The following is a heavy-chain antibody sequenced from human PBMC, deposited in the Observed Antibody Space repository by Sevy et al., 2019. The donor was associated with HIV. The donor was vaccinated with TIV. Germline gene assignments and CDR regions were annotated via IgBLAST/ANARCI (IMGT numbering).Heavy chain of an antibody. D-gene: IGHD1-20*01. J-gene: IGHJ4*02. CDR1: GVSMNIYY. CDR3: ARVGFNWNDVDY. V-gene: IGHV4-59*01. CDR2: IYYSGST. Sequence: SETLSLTCSVSGVSMNIYYWSWIRQPLGKGLEWIGFIYYSGSTNYNPSLKSRVTISVDTSKNQFSLKLSSVTAADTAVYYCARVGFNWNDVDYWGQGTLVTVSS.